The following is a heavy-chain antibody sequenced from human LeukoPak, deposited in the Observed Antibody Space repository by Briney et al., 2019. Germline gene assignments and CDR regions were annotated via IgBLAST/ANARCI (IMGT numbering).Heavy chain of an antibody. CDR2: INSDGSST. CDR3: ASYYAAAGTD. CDR1: GFTFSSYW. D-gene: IGHD6-13*01. Sequence: GGSLRLSCAASGFTFSSYWMHWDRQAPGKGLVWVSRINSDGSSTSYADSVKGRFTISRDNAKNTLYLQMDSLRAEDTAVYYCASYYAAAGTDWGQGTLVTVSS. V-gene: IGHV3-74*01. J-gene: IGHJ4*02.